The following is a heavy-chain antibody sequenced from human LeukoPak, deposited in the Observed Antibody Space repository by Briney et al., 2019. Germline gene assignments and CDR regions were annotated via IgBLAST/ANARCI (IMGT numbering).Heavy chain of an antibody. CDR3: ARMRARSGYATNFDY. CDR2: ISSSSSYI. J-gene: IGHJ4*02. D-gene: IGHD5-12*01. Sequence: GGSLRLSCAASGFTFSSYSMNWVRQAPGKGLEWVSSISSSSSYIYYADSVKGRFTISRDNAKNSLYLQINSLRAEDTAVYYCARMRARSGYATNFDYRGQGTLVTVSS. V-gene: IGHV3-21*01. CDR1: GFTFSSYS.